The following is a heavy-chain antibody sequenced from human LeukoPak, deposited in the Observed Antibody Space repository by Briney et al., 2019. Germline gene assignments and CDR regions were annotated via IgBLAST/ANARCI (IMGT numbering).Heavy chain of an antibody. Sequence: ASETLSLTCAVYGGSFSGYYWSWIRQPPGKGLEWIGEINHSGSTNYNPSLKSRVTISVDTSKNQFSLKLSSVTAADTAVYYCARNVDTAMVTAFDIWGQGTMVTVS. D-gene: IGHD5-18*01. V-gene: IGHV4-34*01. CDR3: ARNVDTAMVTAFDI. CDR2: INHSGST. J-gene: IGHJ3*02. CDR1: GGSFSGYY.